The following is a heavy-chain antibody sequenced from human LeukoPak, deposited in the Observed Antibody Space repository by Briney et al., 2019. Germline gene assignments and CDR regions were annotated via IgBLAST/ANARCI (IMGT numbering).Heavy chain of an antibody. V-gene: IGHV4-59*01. J-gene: IGHJ3*02. D-gene: IGHD5-24*01. CDR3: AREGWVQLDAFDI. CDR1: AGSISSYD. Sequence: SETLSLTCTVSAGSISSYDWSWIRPPPGKGMEWSGFIYHSDITNYNPSLNSRVTISLDTSKNQFSLKVSSVTAADTAVYYCAREGWVQLDAFDIWGPGTMVTVSS. CDR2: IYHSDIT.